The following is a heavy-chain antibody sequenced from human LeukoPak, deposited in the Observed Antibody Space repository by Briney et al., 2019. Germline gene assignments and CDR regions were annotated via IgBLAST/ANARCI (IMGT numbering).Heavy chain of an antibody. D-gene: IGHD1-26*01. CDR3: ARDSGSYLIDY. J-gene: IGHJ4*02. Sequence: SETLSLTCTVSGYSISSGYYWGWIRQPPGKGLEWIGSIYHSGSTYYNPSLKSRVTISVDTPKNQFPLKLSSVTAADTAVYYCARDSGSYLIDYWGQGTLVTVSS. CDR2: IYHSGST. V-gene: IGHV4-38-2*02. CDR1: GYSISSGYY.